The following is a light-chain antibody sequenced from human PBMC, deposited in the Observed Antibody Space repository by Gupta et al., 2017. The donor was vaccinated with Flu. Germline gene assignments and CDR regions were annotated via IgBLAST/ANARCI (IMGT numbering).Light chain of an antibody. Sequence: SSSNIGKNYVSWYQQLPGTALKLLIYENDQRPSGIPDRFSGSKSGTSATLGISGLQTGDEADYYCAAWDSSLIAGFFGGGTTLTVL. J-gene: IGLJ2*01. V-gene: IGLV1-51*02. CDR2: END. CDR1: SSNIGKNY. CDR3: AAWDSSLIAGF.